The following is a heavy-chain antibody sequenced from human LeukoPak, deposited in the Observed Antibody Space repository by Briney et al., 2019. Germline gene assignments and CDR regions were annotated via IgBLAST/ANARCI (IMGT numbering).Heavy chain of an antibody. CDR2: IYHSGST. CDR1: GGSISSSNW. J-gene: IGHJ3*02. V-gene: IGHV4-4*02. Sequence: PSGTLSLTCAVSGGSISSSNWWSWVRQPPGKGLEWIGEIYHSGSTNYNPSLKSRVTISVDESKNQFSLKLSSVTAADTAVYYCARDWYSSSWYRGGAFDIWGQGTMVTVSS. CDR3: ARDWYSSSWYRGGAFDI. D-gene: IGHD6-13*01.